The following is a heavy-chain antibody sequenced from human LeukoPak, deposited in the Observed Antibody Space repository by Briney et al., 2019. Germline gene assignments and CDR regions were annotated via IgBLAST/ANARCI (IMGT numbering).Heavy chain of an antibody. D-gene: IGHD3-22*01. V-gene: IGHV4-34*01. CDR2: INHSGTT. CDR3: ARGVKQLARFYFYMDV. J-gene: IGHJ6*03. Sequence: PSETLSLTCGVSGGSFSGYLWNWVRQSPGKGLEWIGEINHSGTTNYNPSFKSRVTISIDRSRNQFSLNLTSVTAADTAVFYCARGVKQLARFYFYMDVWGKGTTVTVSS. CDR1: GGSFSGYL.